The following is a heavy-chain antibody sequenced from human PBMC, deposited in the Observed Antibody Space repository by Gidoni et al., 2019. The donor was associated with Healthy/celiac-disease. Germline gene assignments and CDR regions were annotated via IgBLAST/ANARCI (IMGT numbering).Heavy chain of an antibody. Sequence: QVQLVESGGGVVQPGRSLSLSCAASGFTFRSYGMHWVRQAPGKGLEWVAVISYDGINKYYADSVKGRFTISRDNSKNTLYLQMNSLRAEDTAVYYCARAGGRGGYLDYWGQGTLVTVSS. CDR2: ISYDGINK. CDR1: GFTFRSYG. V-gene: IGHV3-30*04. J-gene: IGHJ4*02. D-gene: IGHD2-15*01. CDR3: ARAGGRGGYLDY.